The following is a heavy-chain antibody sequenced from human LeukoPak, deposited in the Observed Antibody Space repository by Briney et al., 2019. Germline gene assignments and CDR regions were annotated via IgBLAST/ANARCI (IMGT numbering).Heavy chain of an antibody. V-gene: IGHV3-23*01. D-gene: IGHD6-19*01. Sequence: GGSLRLSCAASGFTFSSYGMYWVRQAPGKGLEWVSGIFGSGGSTHYADSVKGRFTISRDNSKNTVYLQMNSLRAEDTAVYYCAKTTTGYSSGRFPGWPVDYWGQGTLVTVSS. CDR3: AKTTTGYSSGRFPGWPVDY. CDR1: GFTFSSYG. J-gene: IGHJ4*02. CDR2: IFGSGGST.